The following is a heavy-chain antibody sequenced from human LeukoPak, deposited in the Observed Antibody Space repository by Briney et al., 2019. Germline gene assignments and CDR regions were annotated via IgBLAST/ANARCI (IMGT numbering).Heavy chain of an antibody. V-gene: IGHV1-18*04. CDR2: ISAYNGNT. CDR1: GYTFTSYG. J-gene: IGHJ5*02. Sequence: ASVNVSCKASGYTFTSYGISWVRQAPGQGLEWMGWISAYNGNTNYAQKLQGRVTMTTDTSTSTAYMELRSLRSDDTAVYYCARDSSATYYYDSSGLGHWFDPWGQGTLVTVSS. D-gene: IGHD3-22*01. CDR3: ARDSSATYYYDSSGLGHWFDP.